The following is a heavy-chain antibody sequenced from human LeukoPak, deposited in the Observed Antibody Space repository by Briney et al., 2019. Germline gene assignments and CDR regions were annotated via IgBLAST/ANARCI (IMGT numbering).Heavy chain of an antibody. CDR1: GGSISSGGYY. Sequence: SQTLSLTCTVSGGSISSGGYYWSWIRQHPGTGLEWIGYIYYSGSTYYSPSLKSRVTISVDTSKNQFSLKLSSVTAADTAVYYCARALRGVLDYWGQGTLVTVSS. CDR3: ARALRGVLDY. V-gene: IGHV4-31*03. CDR2: IYYSGST. D-gene: IGHD3-10*01. J-gene: IGHJ4*02.